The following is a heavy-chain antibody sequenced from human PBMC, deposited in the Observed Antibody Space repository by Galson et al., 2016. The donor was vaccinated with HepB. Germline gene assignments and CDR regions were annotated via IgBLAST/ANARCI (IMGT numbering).Heavy chain of an antibody. D-gene: IGHD5-12*01. CDR2: IIPILGTV. Sequence: SVKVSCKASGDTLTSDAIIWVRQTPGQGLEWMGGIIPILGTVNYAQKFQGRVTITADESTTTAYMELRSLRSEDTAMYYCAREGRGYDYNYDFWGQGTLVTVSS. J-gene: IGHJ4*02. CDR1: GDTLTSDA. V-gene: IGHV1-69*13. CDR3: AREGRGYDYNYDF.